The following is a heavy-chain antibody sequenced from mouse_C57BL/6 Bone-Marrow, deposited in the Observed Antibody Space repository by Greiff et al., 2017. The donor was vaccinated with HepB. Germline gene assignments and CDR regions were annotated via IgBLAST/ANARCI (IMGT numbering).Heavy chain of an antibody. CDR1: GYTFTDYE. CDR3: TRRTTVVPYYFDY. CDR2: IDPETGGT. D-gene: IGHD1-1*01. Sequence: VQLQQSGAELVRPGASVTLSCKASGYTFTDYEMHWVKQTPVHGLEWIGAIDPETGGTAYNQKFKGKAILTADKSSSTAYMKLRSLTSKDSAVYYCTRRTTVVPYYFDYWGQGTTLTVSS. V-gene: IGHV1-15*01. J-gene: IGHJ2*01.